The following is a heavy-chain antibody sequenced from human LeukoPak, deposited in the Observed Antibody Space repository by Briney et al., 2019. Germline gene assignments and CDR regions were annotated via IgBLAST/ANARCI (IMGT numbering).Heavy chain of an antibody. CDR1: GFTVSSNY. Sequence: PGGSLRLSCAASGFTVSSNYMSWVRQAPGKGLEWVSVIYSEGSNSEYYADSVKGRFTISRDSSKNTVYFQMNSLRAEDTATYYCARGPGNRGYFDYWGQGTLVTVSS. CDR2: IYSEGSNSE. J-gene: IGHJ4*02. V-gene: IGHV3-53*01. D-gene: IGHD1-14*01. CDR3: ARGPGNRGYFDY.